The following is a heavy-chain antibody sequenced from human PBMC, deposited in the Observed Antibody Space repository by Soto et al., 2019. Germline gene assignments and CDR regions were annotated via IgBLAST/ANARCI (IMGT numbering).Heavy chain of an antibody. CDR2: INSDGSSP. CDR1: GFTFSSYW. CDR3: SRFYCCGRRCYHLDQ. Sequence: EVQLVESGGGLVQPGGSLRLSCAASGFTFSSYWMHWVRQAPGKGLVWVSRINSDGSSPSYADSVKGRFTISRDNAKNTLYLHLNSLRPADTAVYYCSRFYCCGRRCYHLDQCGQGTPVTVSS. V-gene: IGHV3-74*01. D-gene: IGHD2-15*01. J-gene: IGHJ4*02.